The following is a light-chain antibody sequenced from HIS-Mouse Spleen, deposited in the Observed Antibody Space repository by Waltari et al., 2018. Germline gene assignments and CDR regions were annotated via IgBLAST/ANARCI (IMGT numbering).Light chain of an antibody. CDR2: DVS. V-gene: IGLV2-14*03. CDR3: SSYTSSSTEV. J-gene: IGLJ2*01. Sequence: QSALTQPASVSGSPGQSTTISCTGTSSDVGVYNYVSWYQQHPGKAPKLMIYDVSNRPSGVSNRFSGSKSGNTASLTISGLQAEDEADYYCSSYTSSSTEVFGGGTKLTVL. CDR1: SSDVGVYNY.